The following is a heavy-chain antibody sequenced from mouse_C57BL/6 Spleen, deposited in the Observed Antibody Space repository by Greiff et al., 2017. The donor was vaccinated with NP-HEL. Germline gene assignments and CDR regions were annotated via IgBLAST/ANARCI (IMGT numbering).Heavy chain of an antibody. CDR2: IWSDGST. Sequence: QVQLKESGPGLVAPSQSLSITCTVSGFSFTSYGVHWVRQPPGKGLEWLVVIWSDGSTTYNSALNSSLIISKDNSKSQVFLKMSSLQTDYTAMYYCARTGTFYAMDYWGQGTSVTVSS. D-gene: IGHD4-1*01. V-gene: IGHV2-6*03. J-gene: IGHJ4*01. CDR3: ARTGTFYAMDY. CDR1: GFSFTSYG.